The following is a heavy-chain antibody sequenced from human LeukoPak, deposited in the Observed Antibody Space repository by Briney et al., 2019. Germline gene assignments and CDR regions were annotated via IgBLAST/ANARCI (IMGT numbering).Heavy chain of an antibody. CDR2: IWYDATDK. CDR3: ARGRYNLDY. CDR1: GFTFSNYD. Sequence: PGTSLRLSCAASGFTFSNYDMRWVRQGPGKGLEWVALIWYDATDKYYADSVKGRFTISRDNSKNTLYLQMNNLRAEDTAVYYCARGRYNLDYWGQGTLVTVSS. J-gene: IGHJ4*02. D-gene: IGHD5-24*01. V-gene: IGHV3-33*01.